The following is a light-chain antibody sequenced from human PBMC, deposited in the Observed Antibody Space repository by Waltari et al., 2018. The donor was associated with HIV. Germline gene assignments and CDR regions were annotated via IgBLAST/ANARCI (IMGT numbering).Light chain of an antibody. CDR1: SSDVGCYDC. V-gene: IGLV2-14*01. CDR3: CSYTGTNSLH. J-gene: IGLJ2*01. CDR2: EVT. Sequence: SITISCTGASSDVGCYDCISWYQQHPGKAPRLIIYEVTNRPSGVSNRFFGSKSANTASLTISGLQADDEADYYCSYTGTNSLHFGGGTKVTVL.